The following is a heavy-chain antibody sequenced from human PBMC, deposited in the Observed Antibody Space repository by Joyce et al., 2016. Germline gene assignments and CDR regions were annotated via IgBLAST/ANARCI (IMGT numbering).Heavy chain of an antibody. J-gene: IGHJ6*02. CDR1: GSTFSSSS. V-gene: IGHV3-21*01. CDR2: ISGTIYYI. D-gene: IGHD3-16*01. Sequence: QLVESGGGVVKPGGSLRLSCEVSGSTFSSSSMSWFRQAPGKWLEWVAAISGTIYYIFHAETVRGRFTVSRDNAKKTLYLQMNSLRAEDSAVFYCARGGISYYYAMDVWGQGTTVTVSS. CDR3: ARGGISYYYAMDV.